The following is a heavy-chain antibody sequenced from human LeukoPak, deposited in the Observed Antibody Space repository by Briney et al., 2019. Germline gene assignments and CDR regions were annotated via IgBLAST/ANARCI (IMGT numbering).Heavy chain of an antibody. D-gene: IGHD3-9*01. CDR2: FHPGDSDT. J-gene: IGHJ5*02. CDR3: ARTRSYDLLTGYHS. CDR1: GYSFISYW. V-gene: IGHV5-51*01. Sequence: GASLQISRKGSGYSFISYWIVWVRQLPGKGPEWMGVFHPGDSDTRYSPSFQGQVSFSADTSIDTAYLQWSSLQTSDSAMYYCARTRSYDLLTGYHSWGQGTLVTVSS.